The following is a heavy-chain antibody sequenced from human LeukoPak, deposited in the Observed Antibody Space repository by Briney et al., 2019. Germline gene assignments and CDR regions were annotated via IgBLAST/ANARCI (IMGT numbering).Heavy chain of an antibody. D-gene: IGHD3-10*01. CDR1: GGSFSGYY. CDR3: ARDYYGSGSYYRN. Sequence: PSETLSLTCAVYGGSFSGYYWSWIRQPPGKGLEWIGEINHSGSTNYNPSLKSRVTISVDTSKNQFSLKLSSVTDADTAVYYCARDYYGSGSYYRNWGQGTLVTVSS. CDR2: INHSGST. V-gene: IGHV4-34*01. J-gene: IGHJ4*02.